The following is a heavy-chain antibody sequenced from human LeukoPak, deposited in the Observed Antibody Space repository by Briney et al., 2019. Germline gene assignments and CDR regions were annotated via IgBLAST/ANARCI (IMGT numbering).Heavy chain of an antibody. J-gene: IGHJ4*02. Sequence: SVKVSCKASGGTFSSYAISWVRQAPGQGLXXXXXXXPIFGIANYAQKFQGRVTITADKSTSTAYMELSSLRSEDTAVYYCAREGLSVDTAMVVFDYWGQGTLVTVSS. D-gene: IGHD5-18*01. CDR3: AREGLSVDTAMVVFDY. CDR2: XXPIFGIA. CDR1: GGTFSSYA. V-gene: IGHV1-69*10.